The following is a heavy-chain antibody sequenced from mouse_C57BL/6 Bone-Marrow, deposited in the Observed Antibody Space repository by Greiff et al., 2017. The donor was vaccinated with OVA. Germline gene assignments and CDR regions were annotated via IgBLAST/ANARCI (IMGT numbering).Heavy chain of an antibody. CDR3: ATTVVEENYFDY. V-gene: IGHV1-75*01. CDR1: GYTFTDYY. D-gene: IGHD1-1*01. Sequence: VQLQESGPELVKPGASVKISCKASGYTFTDYYINWVKQRPGQGLEWIGWIFPGSGSTYYNEKFKGKATLTVDKSSSTAYMLLSSLTSEDSAVYFCATTVVEENYFDYWGQGTTLTVSS. CDR2: IFPGSGST. J-gene: IGHJ2*01.